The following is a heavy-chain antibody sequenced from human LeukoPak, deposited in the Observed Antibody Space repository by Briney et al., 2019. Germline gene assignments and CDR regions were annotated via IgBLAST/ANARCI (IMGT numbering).Heavy chain of an antibody. V-gene: IGHV3-21*05. Sequence: PGGSLRLSCRASGFTFNSYSMNRVRQAPGKGLEWISYITGTSYPKMYGDSVRGRFTISRDNAQNSLYLQMNFLRAEDTAHYYCTRDGADTGFDFDYWGQGVLVTVSS. CDR3: TRDGADTGFDFDY. CDR2: ITGTSYPK. CDR1: GFTFNSYS. D-gene: IGHD2-8*02. J-gene: IGHJ4*02.